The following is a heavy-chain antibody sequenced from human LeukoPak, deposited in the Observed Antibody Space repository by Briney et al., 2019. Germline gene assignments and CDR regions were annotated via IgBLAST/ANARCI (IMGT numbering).Heavy chain of an antibody. V-gene: IGHV3-23*01. J-gene: IGHJ4*02. CDR2: ISGSGGSA. CDR1: GGTFSSYA. D-gene: IGHD3-16*01. CDR3: SKASGGLKGSFDH. Sequence: WGSLRLSCAASGGTFSSYAMSWIRQAPGKGLEWIAAISGSGGSAYYADSVTGRFTISRDNSTTTLYLQMNSRRAEDTAVYYCSKASGGLKGSFDHWGQGTLVTVSS.